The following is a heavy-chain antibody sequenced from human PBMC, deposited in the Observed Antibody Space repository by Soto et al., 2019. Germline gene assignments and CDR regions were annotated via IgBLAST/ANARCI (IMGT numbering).Heavy chain of an antibody. J-gene: IGHJ6*02. CDR3: SKDQLYSGWVDDSGMDV. V-gene: IGHV3-30*18. CDR2: ISFDGSAR. CDR1: GFIFSDYA. Sequence: QVQLVESGGGVVQPGRSLRLSCAASGFIFSDYAFHWFRQAPGKGLEWVSVISFDGSARYYADSVRGRFPISRDQSKSTVFLHMNSLTTGDTAIYYCSKDQLYSGWVDDSGMDVWGPATTVTVSS. D-gene: IGHD3-9*01.